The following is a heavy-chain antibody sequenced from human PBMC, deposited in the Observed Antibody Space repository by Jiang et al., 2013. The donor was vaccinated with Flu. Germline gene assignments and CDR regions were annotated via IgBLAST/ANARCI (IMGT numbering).Heavy chain of an antibody. CDR2: IYYSGNTNYNT. Sequence: GPGLVKPSETLSLTCTVSGGSISDYYLIWIRQPPGKGLECIGYIYYSGNTNYNTNYNPSLRGRVTISVDTSKNQFSLKLSSVTAADTAVYYCAKTGTYHGNFDSWGQGTLVTVSS. V-gene: IGHV4-59*01. D-gene: IGHD1-26*01. CDR3: AKTGTYHGNFDS. J-gene: IGHJ4*02. CDR1: GGSISDYY.